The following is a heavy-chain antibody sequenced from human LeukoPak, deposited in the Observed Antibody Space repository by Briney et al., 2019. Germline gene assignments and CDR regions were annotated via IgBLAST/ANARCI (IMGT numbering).Heavy chain of an antibody. CDR3: ARGGRGYSYGLDS. D-gene: IGHD5-18*01. CDR2: GLYSGGT. CDR1: GDSMNSFTYF. V-gene: IGHV4-31*01. Sequence: SETLSLTCTVSGDSMNSFTYFWTWIRQHPGKGLEWIGYGLYSGGTYLNPSLKRPLTMSSDTPNTQFSLHLTSVTAADTAVYYCARGGRGYSYGLDSWGQGIPVTVSS. J-gene: IGHJ5*01.